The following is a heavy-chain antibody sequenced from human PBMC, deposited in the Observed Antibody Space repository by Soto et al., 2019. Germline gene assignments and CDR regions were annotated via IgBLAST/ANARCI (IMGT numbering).Heavy chain of an antibody. Sequence: GGSLRLSCAASGFTVSSNYMSWVRQAPGKGLEWVSVIYSGGSTYYADSVKGRFTISRHNSKNTLYLQMNSLRAEDTAVYYCARERDHDYGDWFDPWGQGTLVTVSS. V-gene: IGHV3-53*04. CDR2: IYSGGST. CDR1: GFTVSSNY. CDR3: ARERDHDYGDWFDP. J-gene: IGHJ5*02. D-gene: IGHD4-17*01.